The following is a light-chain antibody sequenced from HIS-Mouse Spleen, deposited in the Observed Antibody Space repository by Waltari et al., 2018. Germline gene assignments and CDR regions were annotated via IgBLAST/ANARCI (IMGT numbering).Light chain of an antibody. CDR2: EVS. J-gene: IGLJ1*01. CDR1: SSDVGGYNY. CDR3: SSYTSSSTF. V-gene: IGLV2-14*01. Sequence: QSALTQPASVSGSPGQPITISCTGTSSDVGGYNYVSWYQQHPGKAPKLMIYEVSNRPSGVSNRFSGSKSGNTASLTISGLQAEDEADYYCSSYTSSSTFFGTGTKVTVL.